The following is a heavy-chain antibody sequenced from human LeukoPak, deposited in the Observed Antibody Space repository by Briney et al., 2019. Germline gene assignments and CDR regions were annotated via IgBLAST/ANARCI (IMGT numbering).Heavy chain of an antibody. CDR1: GFTFSSYG. D-gene: IGHD3-10*01. Sequence: GGSLRLSCAASGFTFSSYGMHWVRQAPGKGLEWVAVISYDGSNKYYADSVKGRFTISRDNSKNTLYLQMNSLRAEDTAVYYCAKICGPGDYMDVWGKGTTVTVSS. V-gene: IGHV3-30*18. CDR2: ISYDGSNK. CDR3: AKICGPGDYMDV. J-gene: IGHJ6*03.